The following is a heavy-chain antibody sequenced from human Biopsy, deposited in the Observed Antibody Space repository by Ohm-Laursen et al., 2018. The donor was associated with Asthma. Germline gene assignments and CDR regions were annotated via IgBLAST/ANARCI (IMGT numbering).Heavy chain of an antibody. V-gene: IGHV3-30*03. CDR3: ARDVVWFREVGGMDV. Sequence: SLRLSCTATGFTLTTYAIHWVRQAPGKGLEWVAVISYDGSTKYSADSVKGRFIVSRDISKNILSLQMNSLRPEDTAVYYCARDVVWFREVGGMDVWGQGTTVTVSS. J-gene: IGHJ6*02. CDR2: ISYDGSTK. D-gene: IGHD3-10*01. CDR1: GFTLTTYA.